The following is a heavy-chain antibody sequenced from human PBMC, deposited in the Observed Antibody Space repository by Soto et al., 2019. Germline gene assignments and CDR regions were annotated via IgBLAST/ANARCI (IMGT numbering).Heavy chain of an antibody. CDR2: IYYSGST. Sequence: SETLSLTCTVSGGSISSGGYYWSWIRQHPGKGLEWIGYIYYSGSTYYNPSLKSRVTISVDTSKNQFSLKLSSVTAADTAVYYCARWSPCSGGSCYYSWFDPWGQGTLVTVSS. D-gene: IGHD2-15*01. CDR1: GGSISSGGYY. CDR3: ARWSPCSGGSCYYSWFDP. J-gene: IGHJ5*02. V-gene: IGHV4-31*03.